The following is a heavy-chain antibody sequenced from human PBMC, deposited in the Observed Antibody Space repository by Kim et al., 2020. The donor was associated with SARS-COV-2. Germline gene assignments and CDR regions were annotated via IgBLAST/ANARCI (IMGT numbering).Heavy chain of an antibody. V-gene: IGHV4-59*01. CDR3: ARYSATQNFGY. Sequence: NYNPSLKSRVTISVDTSKNQFSLKVRSLTAADTAVYYCARYSATQNFGYWGQGTLVTVSS. J-gene: IGHJ4*02. D-gene: IGHD2-21*01.